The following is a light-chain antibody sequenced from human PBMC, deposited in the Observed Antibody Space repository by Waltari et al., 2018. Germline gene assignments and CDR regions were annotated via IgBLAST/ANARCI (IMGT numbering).Light chain of an antibody. CDR3: CSYAGSSTLV. J-gene: IGLJ2*01. CDR2: EGS. V-gene: IGLV2-23*01. Sequence: QYALTQPASVSGSPGQSITISCTGTSSDVGSYNIVSWYQQHPGKAPKLMIYEGSKRPSGVSNRFSGSKSGNTASLTISGLQAEDEADYYCCSYAGSSTLVFGGGTKLTVL. CDR1: SSDVGSYNI.